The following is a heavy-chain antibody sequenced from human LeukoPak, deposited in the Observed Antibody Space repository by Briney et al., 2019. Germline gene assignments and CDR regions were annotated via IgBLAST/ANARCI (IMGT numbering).Heavy chain of an antibody. CDR1: GSXFNKYS. Sequence: GGSLRLSCAASGSXFNKYSMNWVRQAPGKGREWVSSISDASTYIFYADSVKGRFTISRDNAKNSLYLQMNSLRAEDTAVYYCASQGGAMGGHDGWIDYWGQGTLVTVSS. CDR3: ASQGGAMGGHDGWIDY. D-gene: IGHD1-1*01. J-gene: IGHJ4*02. CDR2: ISDASTYI. V-gene: IGHV3-21*01.